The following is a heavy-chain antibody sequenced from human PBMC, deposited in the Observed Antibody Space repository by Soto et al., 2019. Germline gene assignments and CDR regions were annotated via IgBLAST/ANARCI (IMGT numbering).Heavy chain of an antibody. J-gene: IGHJ5*02. CDR3: ARDRNYYDSSGYYRGGWFDP. Sequence: QVQLVQSGAEVKKPGSSVKVSCKASGGTFSSYAISWVRQAPGQGLEWIGGIIPIFGTATYAQKFRGRDKITADESTSTAYMELSSLRTEDTAVYYCARDRNYYDSSGYYRGGWFDPWGQGTLVTVSS. D-gene: IGHD3-22*01. V-gene: IGHV1-69*01. CDR2: IIPIFGTA. CDR1: GGTFSSYA.